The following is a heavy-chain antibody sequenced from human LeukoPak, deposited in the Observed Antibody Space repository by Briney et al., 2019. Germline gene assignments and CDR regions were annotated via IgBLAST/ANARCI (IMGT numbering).Heavy chain of an antibody. CDR3: ARDPTSIGGDGY. CDR2: IIPIFGTA. Sequence: SVKVSCRASGGTFSSYAISWVRQAPGQGLEWMGGIIPIFGTANYAQKFQGRVTITADESTSTAYMELSSLRSEDTAVYYCARDPTSIGGDGYWGQGTLVTVSS. CDR1: GGTFSSYA. V-gene: IGHV1-69*13. D-gene: IGHD6-6*01. J-gene: IGHJ4*02.